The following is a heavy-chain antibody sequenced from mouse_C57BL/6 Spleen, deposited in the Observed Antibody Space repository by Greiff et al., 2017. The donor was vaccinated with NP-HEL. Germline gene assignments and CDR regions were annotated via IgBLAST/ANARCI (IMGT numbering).Heavy chain of an antibody. CDR2: IHPNSGST. V-gene: IGHV1-64*01. CDR3: ARSRGYGYDVAY. Sequence: QVQLQQPGAELVKPGASVKLSCKASGYTFTSYWMHWVKQRPGQGLEWIGMIHPNSGSTNYNEKFKSKATLTVDKSSSTAYMQLSSLTSEDSAVYYWARSRGYGYDVAYWGQGTLVTVSA. J-gene: IGHJ3*01. CDR1: GYTFTSYW. D-gene: IGHD2-2*01.